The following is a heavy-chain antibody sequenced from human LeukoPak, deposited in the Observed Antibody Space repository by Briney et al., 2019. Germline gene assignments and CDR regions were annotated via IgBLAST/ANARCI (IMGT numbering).Heavy chain of an antibody. V-gene: IGHV4-34*01. J-gene: IGHJ6*02. D-gene: IGHD3-10*01. CDR3: ARGWFGRQYYYYYGMDV. Sequence: PSETLSLTCAVYGGSFSGYYWSWLRQPPGKGLEWIGEINHSGSTNYNPSLKSRVTISVDTSKNQFSLKLSSVTAADTAVYYCARGWFGRQYYYYYGMDVWGQGTTVTVSS. CDR2: INHSGST. CDR1: GGSFSGYY.